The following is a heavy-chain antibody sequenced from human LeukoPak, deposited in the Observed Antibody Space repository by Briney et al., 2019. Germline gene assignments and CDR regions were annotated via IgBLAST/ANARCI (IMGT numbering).Heavy chain of an antibody. CDR1: GFTFSSYW. J-gene: IGHJ6*02. CDR3: ARGGGLDV. V-gene: IGHV3-7*03. CDR2: INHNGNVT. D-gene: IGHD3-16*01. Sequence: GGSLRLSCAASGFTFSSYWMNWARQAPGKGLEWVASINHNGNVTYYVDSVKGRFTISRDNAKNSLYLQMSNLRAEDTAVYFCARGGGLDVWGQGATVTVSS.